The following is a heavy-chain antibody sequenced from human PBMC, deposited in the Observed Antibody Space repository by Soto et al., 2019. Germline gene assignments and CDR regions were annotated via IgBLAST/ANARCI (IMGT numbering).Heavy chain of an antibody. Sequence: QVQLVESGGGVVQPGRSLRLSCAASGFTFSPYGIHWVRQAPGKGLEWVSLISYDESKKFYAESVKGRFTISRDNSKNTVYLQMNSLRGEDTAGYYCAKVYYRGYSYAHDYWGQGTLVAVSS. V-gene: IGHV3-30*18. J-gene: IGHJ4*02. CDR2: ISYDESKK. D-gene: IGHD5-18*01. CDR1: GFTFSPYG. CDR3: AKVYYRGYSYAHDY.